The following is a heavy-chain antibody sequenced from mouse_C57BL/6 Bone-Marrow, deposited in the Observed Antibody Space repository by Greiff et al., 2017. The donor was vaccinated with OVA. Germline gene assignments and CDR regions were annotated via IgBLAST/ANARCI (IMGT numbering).Heavy chain of an antibody. Sequence: EVQLVESGGDLVKPGGSLKLSCAASGFTFSSYGMSWVRQTPDKRLEWVATISSGGSYTYYPDSVKGRFTISRDTAKNTLYLQMSSLKSEDTAMDYCARHMNDAMDYWGQGTSVTVSS. D-gene: IGHD2-3*01. CDR3: ARHMNDAMDY. J-gene: IGHJ4*01. V-gene: IGHV5-6*01. CDR1: GFTFSSYG. CDR2: ISSGGSYT.